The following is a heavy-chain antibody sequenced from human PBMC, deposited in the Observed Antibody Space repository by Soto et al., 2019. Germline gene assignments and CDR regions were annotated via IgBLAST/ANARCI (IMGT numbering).Heavy chain of an antibody. J-gene: IGHJ4*02. CDR3: ARSRNGAVPDSINF. CDR1: EVTFSRYA. CDR2: ISRDGSTK. D-gene: IGHD2-8*01. Sequence: PGWSLRLSCAASEVTFSRYAVNWVRQAPGEGLEWVAVISRDGSTKYYADSVKGRFTVSRDNSNNTLYLSMTSLRPDDTAVFYCARSRNGAVPDSINFWGQGTLVTVSS. V-gene: IGHV3-30-3*01.